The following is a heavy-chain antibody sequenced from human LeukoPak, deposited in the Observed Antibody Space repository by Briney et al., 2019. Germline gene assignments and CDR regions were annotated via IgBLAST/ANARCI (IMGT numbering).Heavy chain of an antibody. Sequence: GGSLRLSCAASGFTFSSFALSWIRQAPGKGLEWVSAIGTSSANTYYADSVKGRFTISRDNSQSTLYLQINNLRAEDTAVYYCARDPPVLRYFDWLPQRDAFDVRGQGTMVTVSS. D-gene: IGHD3-9*01. CDR3: ARDPPVLRYFDWLPQRDAFDV. J-gene: IGHJ3*01. CDR1: GFTFSSFA. V-gene: IGHV3-23*01. CDR2: IGTSSANT.